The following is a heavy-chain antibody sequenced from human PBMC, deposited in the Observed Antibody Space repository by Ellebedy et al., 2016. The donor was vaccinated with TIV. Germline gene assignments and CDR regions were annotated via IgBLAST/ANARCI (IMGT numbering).Heavy chain of an antibody. Sequence: MPSETLSLTCTVSGGSMSSSSYYWAWVRQPPGKGLEWIGSIYYIGNTYYNPSLRSRVIISVDTSKNQFSLKLTSVNAADTAMYYGARDWKNWGRNYWGRGTLVTVSS. D-gene: IGHD3-16*01. CDR2: IYYIGNT. J-gene: IGHJ4*02. CDR3: ARDWKNWGRNY. CDR1: GGSMSSSSYY. V-gene: IGHV4-39*07.